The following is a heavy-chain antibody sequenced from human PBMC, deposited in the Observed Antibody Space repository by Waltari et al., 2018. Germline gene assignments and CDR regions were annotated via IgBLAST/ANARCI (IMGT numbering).Heavy chain of an antibody. CDR3: ASGLLWHDY. CDR2: IYHSGST. D-gene: IGHD3-10*01. CDR1: GYSISSGYY. Sequence: QVQLQESGTGLVKPSETLSLTCAVSGYSISSGYYWGWIRQPPGKGLEWIGSIYHSGSTYYNPSLKSRVTISVDTSKNQFSLKLSSVTAADTAVYYCASGLLWHDYWGQGTLVTVSS. J-gene: IGHJ4*02. V-gene: IGHV4-38-2*01.